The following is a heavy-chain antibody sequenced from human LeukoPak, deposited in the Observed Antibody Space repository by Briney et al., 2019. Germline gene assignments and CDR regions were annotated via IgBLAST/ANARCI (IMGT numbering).Heavy chain of an antibody. J-gene: IGHJ4*02. Sequence: ASVKVSCKASGYTFTSYGISWVRQAPGQGLEWMGWISAYNGNTKSAQKFQGKVTMTRDTSTSTAYMELRSLRSDDTAMYYCARDRDIVGVPAAPADYWGQGTLVTVSS. D-gene: IGHD2-2*01. CDR3: ARDRDIVGVPAAPADY. V-gene: IGHV1-18*01. CDR1: GYTFTSYG. CDR2: ISAYNGNT.